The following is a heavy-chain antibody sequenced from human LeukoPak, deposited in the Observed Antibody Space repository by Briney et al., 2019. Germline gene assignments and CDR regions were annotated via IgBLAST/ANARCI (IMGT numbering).Heavy chain of an antibody. V-gene: IGHV1-8*01. J-gene: IGHJ4*02. D-gene: IGHD3-10*01. CDR1: GYTFTSYD. Sequence: ASVKVSCKASGYTFTSYDINWMRQATGQGLEWMGWMNPNSGNTGYAQKFQGRVTMTRNTSISTAYMELSSLRSEDTAVYYCARGRITMVRGSRAALGYWGQGTLVTVSS. CDR2: MNPNSGNT. CDR3: ARGRITMVRGSRAALGY.